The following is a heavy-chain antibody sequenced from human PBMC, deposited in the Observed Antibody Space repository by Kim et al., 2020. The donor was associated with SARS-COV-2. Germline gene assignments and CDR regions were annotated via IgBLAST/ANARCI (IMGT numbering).Heavy chain of an antibody. V-gene: IGHV4-59*08. CDR1: RGSISTYY. CDR3: ARHGSTYGLSY. Sequence: SETLSLTCTVSRGSISTYYWSWIRQPPGKGLEWIGYIYYSGSTNYNPSLKSRVTISLDTSKNQFSLQLTSVTAADTAIYYCARHGSTYGLSYWGQGTLVT. D-gene: IGHD3-10*01. CDR2: IYYSGST. J-gene: IGHJ4*02.